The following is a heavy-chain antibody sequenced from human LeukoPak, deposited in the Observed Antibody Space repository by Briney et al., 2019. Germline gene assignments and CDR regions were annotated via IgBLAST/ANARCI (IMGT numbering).Heavy chain of an antibody. J-gene: IGHJ4*02. CDR1: GYTFTIYS. V-gene: IGHV3-21*01. D-gene: IGHD4-17*01. Sequence: GSLRLSSAASGYTFTIYSMNWVRQAPGKGVGWVSSISSSSSYIYYTDSVKGRFTISRDNAKNSLYLQMNSLRAEDTAVYYCARDRPDYGDYELDYWGQGTLVTVSS. CDR2: ISSSSSYI. CDR3: ARDRPDYGDYELDY.